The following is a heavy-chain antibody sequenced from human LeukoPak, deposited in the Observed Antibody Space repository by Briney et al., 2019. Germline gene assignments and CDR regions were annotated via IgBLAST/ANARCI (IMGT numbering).Heavy chain of an antibody. Sequence: GGTLRLSCAASGFTFSSYGLSWVRQAPGKGLEWVSAISGSGGSTYYADSVKGRFTISRDNSKNTLYLQMNSLRAEDTAVYYCARDAHDSSGSVYWGQGTLVTVSS. D-gene: IGHD3-22*01. CDR2: ISGSGGST. CDR3: ARDAHDSSGSVY. CDR1: GFTFSSYG. V-gene: IGHV3-23*01. J-gene: IGHJ4*02.